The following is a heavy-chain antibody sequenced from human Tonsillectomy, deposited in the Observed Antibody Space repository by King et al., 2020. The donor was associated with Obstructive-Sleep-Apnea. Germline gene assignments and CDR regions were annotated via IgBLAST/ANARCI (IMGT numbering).Heavy chain of an antibody. Sequence: FTLKESGPTLVKPTQTLTLTCTFSGFSLTSNGVGVGWIRQSPGKALEWLALIYWDEDKRYSPSLKIRLTVTKDTSKNQVGLTMTNMDPVDTATYYCAHRRPLLVRGITIRLFDSWGQGILVTVSS. V-gene: IGHV2-5*02. D-gene: IGHD3-10*01. J-gene: IGHJ4*02. CDR2: IYWDEDK. CDR3: AHRRPLLVRGITIRLFDS. CDR1: GFSLTSNGVG.